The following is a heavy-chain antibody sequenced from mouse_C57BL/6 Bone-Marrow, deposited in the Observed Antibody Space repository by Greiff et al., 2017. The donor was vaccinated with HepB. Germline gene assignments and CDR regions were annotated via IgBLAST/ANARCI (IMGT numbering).Heavy chain of an antibody. D-gene: IGHD1-1*01. Sequence: EVKLVESEGGLVQPGSSMKLSCTASGFTFSDYYMAWVRQVPEKGLEWVANINYDGSSTYYLDSLKSRFIISRDNAKNILYLQMSSLKSEDTATYYCAREGSSYAMDYWGQGTSVTVSS. CDR3: AREGSSYAMDY. CDR2: INYDGSST. CDR1: GFTFSDYY. V-gene: IGHV5-16*01. J-gene: IGHJ4*01.